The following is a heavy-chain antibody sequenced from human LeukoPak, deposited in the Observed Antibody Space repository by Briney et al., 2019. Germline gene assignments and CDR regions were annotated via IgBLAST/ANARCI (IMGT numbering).Heavy chain of an antibody. CDR3: ARDLVYEVDYYCIDV. D-gene: IGHD5/OR15-5a*01. Sequence: PGRSLRLSCAASGFTFSSYGMHWVRQAPSKGLEWVAVIWYDGSNKYYADSVKGRFTISRDNSKNTLYLQMNSLRAEDTAVYYCARDLVYEVDYYCIDVWGQGTTVTVSS. CDR2: IWYDGSNK. J-gene: IGHJ6*02. CDR1: GFTFSSYG. V-gene: IGHV3-33*01.